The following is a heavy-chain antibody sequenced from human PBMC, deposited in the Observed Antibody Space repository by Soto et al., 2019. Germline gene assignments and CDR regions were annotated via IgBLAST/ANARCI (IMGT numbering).Heavy chain of an antibody. D-gene: IGHD2-21*01. V-gene: IGHV1-18*04. J-gene: IGHJ4*02. CDR3: KREGETSSLFGY. CDR1: GYNFTTDG. Sequence: QVQLVQSGAEVKKPGASVKVSCKASGYNFTTDGISWVRQAPGQGLEWVGWISAYNGNTKSAQNFQGRVTMTTDTSPNPAQLGLRGLRSDDTAVYLCKREGETSSLFGYWGQGTLVTV. CDR2: ISAYNGNT.